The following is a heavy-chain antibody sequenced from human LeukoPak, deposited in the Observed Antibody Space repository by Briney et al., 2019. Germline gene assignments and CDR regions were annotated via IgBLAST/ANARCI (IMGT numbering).Heavy chain of an antibody. CDR2: INPNSGGT. V-gene: IGHV1-2*02. CDR3: AKADYVWGSYHENFDY. D-gene: IGHD3-16*02. CDR1: GYTFTGYY. J-gene: IGHJ4*02. Sequence: ASVEVSCKASGYTFTGYYMHWVRQAPGQGLEWMGWINPNSGGTNYAQKFQGRVTMTRDTSISTAYMELSRLRSDDTAVYYCAKADYVWGSYHENFDYWGQGTLVTVSS.